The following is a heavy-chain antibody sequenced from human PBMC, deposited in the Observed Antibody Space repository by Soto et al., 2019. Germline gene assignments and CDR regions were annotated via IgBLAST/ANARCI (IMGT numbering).Heavy chain of an antibody. CDR3: AKADYDFWSGFRY. CDR1: GFTFSSYG. Sequence: QVQLVESGGGVVQPGRSLRLSCAASGFTFSSYGMHWVRQAPGKGLEWVAVISYDGSNKYYADSVKGRFTISRDNSKNTLYLQMNSLRAEYTAVYYCAKADYDFWSGFRYWGQGTLVTVSS. D-gene: IGHD3-3*01. CDR2: ISYDGSNK. J-gene: IGHJ4*02. V-gene: IGHV3-30*18.